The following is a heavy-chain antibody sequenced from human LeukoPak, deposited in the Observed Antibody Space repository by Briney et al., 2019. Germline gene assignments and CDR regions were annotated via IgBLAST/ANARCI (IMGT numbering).Heavy chain of an antibody. V-gene: IGHV3-11*04. Sequence: SGGSLRLSCAAAGFTFSDYYMNWIRQAPGKGLECVSYISSSSSTIYYADSVKGRFTISRDNTKNSLYLQMNSLRAEDTAVYYCARDGDPSSSWDAFDIWCQGTMVTVSS. CDR2: ISSSSSTI. D-gene: IGHD6-13*01. CDR3: ARDGDPSSSWDAFDI. J-gene: IGHJ3*02. CDR1: GFTFSDYY.